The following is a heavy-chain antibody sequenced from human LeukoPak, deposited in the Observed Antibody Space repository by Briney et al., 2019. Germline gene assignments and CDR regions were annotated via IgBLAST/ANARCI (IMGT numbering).Heavy chain of an antibody. Sequence: SETLSLTCTVSGGSISSSSYYWGWIRQPPGKGLEWIGYIYYSGSTNYNPSLKSRVTISVDTSKNQVSLKLNSVTAADTGVYYCAKGDSWTQNWPSLHYSFDVWGKGTTVTVSS. CDR1: GGSISSSSYY. V-gene: IGHV4-61*05. CDR2: IYYSGST. J-gene: IGHJ6*04. D-gene: IGHD5-18*01. CDR3: AKGDSWTQNWPSLHYSFDV.